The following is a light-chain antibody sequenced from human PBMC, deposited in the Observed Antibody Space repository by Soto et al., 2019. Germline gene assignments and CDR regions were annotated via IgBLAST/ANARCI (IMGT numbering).Light chain of an antibody. CDR2: GAS. CDR3: QQYVSSPIT. Sequence: DIVMTQSPDSLAVSLGERATMNCKCSRSVLYKSNNKNHLAWYQQKPGQAPRLLSYGASSRATGIPDRFSGSGSGTDFTLTISRLEPEDFAVYYCQQYVSSPITFGQGTRLEI. CDR1: RSVLYKSNNKNH. V-gene: IGKV4-1*01. J-gene: IGKJ5*01.